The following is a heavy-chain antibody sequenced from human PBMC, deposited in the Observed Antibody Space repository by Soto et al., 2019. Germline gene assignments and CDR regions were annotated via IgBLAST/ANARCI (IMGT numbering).Heavy chain of an antibody. V-gene: IGHV3-33*06. Sequence: GGSLRLSCAATGFIFSSYGMHWVRQAPGKGLEWVAGIWCDGGNTFYSDAVKGRFSISRDNSKNTVDLQMNRLRAEDTAVYYWPKAITVVRGWFDPWGQGIQVTVSS. CDR1: GFIFSSYG. CDR3: PKAITVVRGWFDP. D-gene: IGHD6-19*01. J-gene: IGHJ5*02. CDR2: IWCDGGNT.